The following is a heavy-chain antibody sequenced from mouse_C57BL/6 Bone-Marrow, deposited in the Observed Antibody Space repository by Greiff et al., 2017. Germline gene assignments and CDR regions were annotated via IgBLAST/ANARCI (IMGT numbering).Heavy chain of an antibody. V-gene: IGHV1-81*01. CDR2: IYPRSGNT. J-gene: IGHJ2*01. Sequence: VHLVESGAELARPGASVKLSCKASGYTFTSYGISWVKQRTGQGLEWIGEIYPRSGNTYYNEKFKGKATLTADKSSSTAYMELRSLTSEDSAVYFCASNSLGFDYWGQGTTLTVSS. CDR3: ASNSLGFDY. D-gene: IGHD3-1*01. CDR1: GYTFTSYG.